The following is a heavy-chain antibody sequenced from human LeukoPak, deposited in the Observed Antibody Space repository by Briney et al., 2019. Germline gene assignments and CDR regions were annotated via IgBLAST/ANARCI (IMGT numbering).Heavy chain of an antibody. CDR3: ARSPHILTGENFDY. CDR1: GYSDTAYY. CDR2: INPNSGGT. J-gene: IGHJ4*02. Sequence: ASVKASCKASGYSDTAYYMHWVRQSPRQGLEWMGWINPNSGGTNYAQKFQGRGTMTRYTSITTAYMEMSRLRSDDTALYYCARSPHILTGENFDYWGQGTLVTVSS. D-gene: IGHD3-9*01. V-gene: IGHV1-2*02.